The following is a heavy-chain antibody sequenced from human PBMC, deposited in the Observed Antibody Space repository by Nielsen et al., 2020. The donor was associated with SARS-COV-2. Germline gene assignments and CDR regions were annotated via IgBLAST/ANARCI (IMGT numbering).Heavy chain of an antibody. CDR1: GGTFSSYA. V-gene: IGHV1-69*13. Sequence: SVKVSCKASGGTFSSYAISWVRQAPGQGLEWMGGIIPIFGTANYAQKFQGRVTITADESTSTAYMELSSLRSEDTAVYYCATGGYYYYYYMDVWGKGTTVTVSS. J-gene: IGHJ6*03. CDR2: IIPIFGTA. CDR3: ATGGYYYYYYMDV.